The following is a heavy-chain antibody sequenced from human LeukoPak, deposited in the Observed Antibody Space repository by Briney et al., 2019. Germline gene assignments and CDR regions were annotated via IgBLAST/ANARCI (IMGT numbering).Heavy chain of an antibody. V-gene: IGHV3-30*04. Sequence: PGGSLRLSCAASGFIFSAYAMHWVRQAPGRGLEWVTVISYDGSNKYYADSVKGRITISRDNSKNTLYLQMNSLRAEDTALYHCARAPTITGTTAAFDIWGQGTMVTVSS. D-gene: IGHD1-20*01. CDR2: ISYDGSNK. J-gene: IGHJ3*02. CDR1: GFIFSAYA. CDR3: ARAPTITGTTAAFDI.